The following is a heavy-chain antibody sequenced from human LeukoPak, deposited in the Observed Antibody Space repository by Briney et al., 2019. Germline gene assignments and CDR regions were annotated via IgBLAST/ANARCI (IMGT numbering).Heavy chain of an antibody. Sequence: SETLSLTCSVSGGSISPYNWNWIRQTPGKGLEWIGFIYYNGITKYNPSLEGRVTMSVDTSKNQFSLRLTSVTAADTAVYYCARVLVVPVAMPDFWGQGTLVTVSS. CDR3: ARVLVVPVAMPDF. V-gene: IGHV4-59*08. CDR1: GGSISPYN. J-gene: IGHJ4*02. D-gene: IGHD2-2*01. CDR2: IYYNGIT.